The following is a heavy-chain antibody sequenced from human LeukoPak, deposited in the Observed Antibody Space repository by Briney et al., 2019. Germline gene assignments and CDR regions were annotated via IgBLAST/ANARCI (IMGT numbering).Heavy chain of an antibody. J-gene: IGHJ4*02. CDR2: IYSGDTT. CDR3: ASILRSSSGYYFDY. D-gene: IGHD3-10*01. CDR1: GFTVSTNY. V-gene: IGHV3-66*01. Sequence: SGGSLRLSCAASGFTVSTNYMSWVRQAPGKGLEWVSVIYSGDTTFYADSVRGKFTISRDNSKNTLYLQMNSQRAEDTAVYYCASILRSSSGYYFDYWGQGTLVTVSS.